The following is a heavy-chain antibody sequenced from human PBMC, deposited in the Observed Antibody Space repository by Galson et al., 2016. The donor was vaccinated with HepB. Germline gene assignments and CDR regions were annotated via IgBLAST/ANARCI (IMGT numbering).Heavy chain of an antibody. CDR2: MNPNSGNT. Sequence: SVKVSCKASGYTFTNYDIKWVRQATGQGLEWMGWMNPNSGNTGYAEKFQGRVTMTRDTSIRTAYMELSSLRSDDTAVYYCARDYSDYLNYDSGMDVWGQGTTVTVSS. CDR3: ARDYSDYLNYDSGMDV. CDR1: GYTFTNYD. D-gene: IGHD4-11*01. V-gene: IGHV1-8*01. J-gene: IGHJ6*02.